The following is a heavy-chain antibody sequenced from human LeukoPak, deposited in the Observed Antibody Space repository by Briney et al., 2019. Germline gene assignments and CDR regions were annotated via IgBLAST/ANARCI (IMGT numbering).Heavy chain of an antibody. CDR3: ARDGGVLTAQNRDY. CDR2: INPNSGGT. D-gene: IGHD3-16*01. CDR1: GYTFTGYY. Sequence: ASVKVSCKASGYTFTGYYIHWVRQAPGQGLEWMGWINPNSGGTNYAQKFQGRVIMTRDTSISTAYMELSRLRFDDTAVYYCARDGGVLTAQNRDYWGQGTLVTVSS. V-gene: IGHV1-2*02. J-gene: IGHJ4*02.